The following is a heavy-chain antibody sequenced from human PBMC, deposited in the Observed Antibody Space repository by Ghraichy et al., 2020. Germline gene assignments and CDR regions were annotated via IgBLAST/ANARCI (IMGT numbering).Heavy chain of an antibody. Sequence: GGSLRLSCAASGFTFSSYWMSWVRQAPGKGLEWVANIKQDGSEKYYVDSVKGRFTISRDNAKNSLYLQMNSLRAEDTAVYYCARDLSSWYPHYYYYGMDVWGQGTTVTVSS. CDR2: IKQDGSEK. CDR3: ARDLSSWYPHYYYYGMDV. CDR1: GFTFSSYW. V-gene: IGHV3-7*01. J-gene: IGHJ6*02. D-gene: IGHD6-13*01.